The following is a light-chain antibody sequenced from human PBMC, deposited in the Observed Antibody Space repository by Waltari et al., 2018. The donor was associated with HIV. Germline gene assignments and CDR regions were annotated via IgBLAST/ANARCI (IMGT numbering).Light chain of an antibody. CDR3: AAWDDSLNGVV. CDR2: SNN. CDR1: SSNIGSNT. V-gene: IGLV1-44*01. J-gene: IGLJ2*01. Sequence: QSVLTQSPSASGTPGQRVTISCSGSSSNIGSNTVNWYQQPPGTAPKLLIYSNNQRPSGVPDRCSGSKSGTSASLASSGLQSEDEADYYCAAWDDSLNGVVFGGGTKLTVL.